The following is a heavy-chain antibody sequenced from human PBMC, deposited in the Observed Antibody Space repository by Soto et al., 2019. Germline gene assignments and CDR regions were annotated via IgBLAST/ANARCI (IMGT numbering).Heavy chain of an antibody. Sequence: EVQLVESGGGLVQPGGSLRLSCAASGFTFSTYWMHWVRQAPGKGLVWVSRTNSDGSSTTYADSVKGRFTVSRDNAKNTLDLQMNSLRAEDTAVYYCARAKAYYDMDVWGQGTTITVSS. J-gene: IGHJ6*02. CDR3: ARAKAYYDMDV. CDR2: TNSDGSST. CDR1: GFTFSTYW. V-gene: IGHV3-74*01.